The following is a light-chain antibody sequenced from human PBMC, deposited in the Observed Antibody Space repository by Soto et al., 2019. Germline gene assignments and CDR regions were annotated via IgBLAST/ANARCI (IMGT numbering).Light chain of an antibody. CDR2: DVS. CDR3: SSYTGSSTWV. Sequence: QSALTQPASVSGSPGQSIPISCTGTSSDFGGYDLVSWFQQHPGKAPKLIIYDVSNRPSGVSYRFSGSKSGNKASLTNSGSQAEDEADYYCSSYTGSSTWVFGGGTKVTVL. J-gene: IGLJ3*02. V-gene: IGLV2-14*01. CDR1: SSDFGGYDL.